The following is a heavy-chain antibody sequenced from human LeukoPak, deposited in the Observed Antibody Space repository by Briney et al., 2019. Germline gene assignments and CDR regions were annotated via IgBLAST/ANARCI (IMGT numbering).Heavy chain of an antibody. D-gene: IGHD6-19*01. CDR1: GFSVSTDH. J-gene: IGHJ4*02. CDR2: IKSEADGGTT. Sequence: GGSLRLSCAASGFSVSTDHMSWVRQTPGKGLEWLGRIKSEADGGTTEYAAPVTGRFTISRDDSKNTLYLQMNSLKTEDTAIYYCTTDLEWVGGSYWGQGALVTVSS. CDR3: TTDLEWVGGSY. V-gene: IGHV3-15*01.